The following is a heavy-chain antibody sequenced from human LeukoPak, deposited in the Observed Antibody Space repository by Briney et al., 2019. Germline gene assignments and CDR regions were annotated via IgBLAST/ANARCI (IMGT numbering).Heavy chain of an antibody. CDR1: GGSIRSYY. D-gene: IGHD3-3*01. Sequence: PSETLSLTCTVSGGSIRSYYWNWIRQPPGKGLEWIGYMYYSGSTNYNPSLKSRVTILVDTSKNQFSLKLSSVTAADTAVYYCARDSPQKGYRWSGYHPQFLSDYWGQGTLVTVSS. J-gene: IGHJ4*02. V-gene: IGHV4-59*01. CDR2: MYYSGST. CDR3: ARDSPQKGYRWSGYHPQFLSDY.